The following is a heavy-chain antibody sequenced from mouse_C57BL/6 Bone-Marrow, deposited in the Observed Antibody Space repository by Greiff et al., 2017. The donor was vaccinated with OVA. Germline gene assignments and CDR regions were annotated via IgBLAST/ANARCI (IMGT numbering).Heavy chain of an antibody. V-gene: IGHV1-81*01. CDR3: ARDRNYYYGSPFAY. CDR2: IYPRSGNT. Sequence: VQLQESGAELVRPGASVKLSCKASGYTFTSYGISWVKQRTGQGLEWIGEIYPRSGNTYYNEKFKGKATLTADKSSSTAYMELRSLTSEDSAVYFCARDRNYYYGSPFAYWGQGTLVTVSA. J-gene: IGHJ3*01. D-gene: IGHD1-1*01. CDR1: GYTFTSYG.